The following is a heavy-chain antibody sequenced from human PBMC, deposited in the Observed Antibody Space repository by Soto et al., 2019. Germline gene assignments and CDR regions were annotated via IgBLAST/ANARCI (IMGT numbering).Heavy chain of an antibody. CDR3: ARHLSPSSVGYYFGMDL. CDR2: FDPEDAEI. CDR1: GYTLTELS. Sequence: ASVKVSCKVSGYTLTELSMHWVRQAPGKGLEWMGGFDPEDAEIIYAQKFQGRVTMTEDTSTDTAFLHWSSLQASDTAMYYCARHLSPSSVGYYFGMDLWGQGTTVTVSS. J-gene: IGHJ6*02. V-gene: IGHV1-24*01. D-gene: IGHD2-8*01.